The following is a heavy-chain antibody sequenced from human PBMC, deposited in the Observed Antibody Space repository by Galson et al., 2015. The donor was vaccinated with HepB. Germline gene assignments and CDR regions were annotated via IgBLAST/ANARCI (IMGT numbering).Heavy chain of an antibody. CDR3: ARLTEGYSGYDFGSFFDY. CDR1: GFTFSSYA. Sequence: SLRLSCAASGFTFSSYAMHWVRQAPGKGLEWVAVISYDGSNKCYADSVKGRFTISRDNSKNTLYLQMNSLRAEDTAVYYCARLTEGYSGYDFGSFFDYWGQGTLVTVSS. CDR2: ISYDGSNK. D-gene: IGHD5-12*01. V-gene: IGHV3-30*04. J-gene: IGHJ4*02.